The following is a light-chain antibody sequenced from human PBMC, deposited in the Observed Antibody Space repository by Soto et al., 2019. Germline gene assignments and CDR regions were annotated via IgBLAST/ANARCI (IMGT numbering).Light chain of an antibody. V-gene: IGLV2-14*01. Sequence: QSALTQPASVSGSPGQSITISCTGTSSDVGGYNYVSWYQQHPGKAPKLMIYDVRNRPPGVSNRFSGSKSGNTASLTISGLQAEDEADNYCSSYTTSSTLIFGGGTKLTVL. CDR3: SSYTTSSTLI. CDR2: DVR. CDR1: SSDVGGYNY. J-gene: IGLJ2*01.